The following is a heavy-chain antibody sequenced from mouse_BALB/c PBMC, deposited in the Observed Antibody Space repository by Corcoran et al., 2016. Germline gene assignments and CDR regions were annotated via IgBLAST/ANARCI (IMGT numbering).Heavy chain of an antibody. CDR3: AREPYAMDY. J-gene: IGHJ4*01. CDR1: GYTFTNNG. V-gene: IGHV9-3-1*01. Sequence: QIQLVQSGPELKKPGETVKISCKASGYTFTNNGRNWAKQAPGKGLKWMGWINTYTGESTYADDFKGRFAFSLETSASTAYLQIKNLKNEDTATYFCAREPYAMDYWGQGTSVTVSS. CDR2: INTYTGES.